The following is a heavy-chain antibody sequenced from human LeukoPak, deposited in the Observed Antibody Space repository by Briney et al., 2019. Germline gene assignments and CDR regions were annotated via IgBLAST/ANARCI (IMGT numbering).Heavy chain of an antibody. V-gene: IGHV3-7*01. J-gene: IGHJ4*02. CDR3: ARNQRRLDY. Sequence: GVSLTLSCAASGFTCSSYWMSWVRQAPGKGLELVANIKQDGSEKYVDSVNGRFTISRDNAKNSLYLQMNSLRAEDTAVYYCARNQRRLDYWGQGTLVTVSS. CDR2: IKQDGSEK. D-gene: IGHD1-14*01. CDR1: GFTCSSYW.